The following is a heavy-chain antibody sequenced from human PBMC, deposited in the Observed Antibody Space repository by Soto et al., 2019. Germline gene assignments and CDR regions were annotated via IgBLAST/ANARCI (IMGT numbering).Heavy chain of an antibody. D-gene: IGHD5-12*01. Sequence: ASVKVSCKASGYTFTGHYIHWVRQAPEQGPEWMGEIGPESGATRYAQKFQGRVTMTMDMSITTVYMELSNLSPDDTAVYYCGRGRSGQIVVFYWGQATPVTVSS. V-gene: IGHV1-2*02. CDR2: IGPESGAT. CDR1: GYTFTGHY. J-gene: IGHJ4*02. CDR3: GRGRSGQIVVFY.